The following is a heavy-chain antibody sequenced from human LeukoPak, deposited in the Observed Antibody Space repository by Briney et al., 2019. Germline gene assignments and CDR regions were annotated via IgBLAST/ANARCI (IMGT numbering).Heavy chain of an antibody. J-gene: IGHJ4*02. V-gene: IGHV3-7*01. D-gene: IGHD7-27*01. CDR3: ARDRLGITVLDY. CDR2: IKQDGSEK. Sequence: PGGSLRLSSAASGFTFSSYWMSCVRQAPGKGLEWVANIKQDGSEKYYVDSVKGRFTISRDNAKNSLYLQMDNLRAEDTAVYYCARDRLGITVLDYWGQGTLVTVSS. CDR1: GFTFSSYW.